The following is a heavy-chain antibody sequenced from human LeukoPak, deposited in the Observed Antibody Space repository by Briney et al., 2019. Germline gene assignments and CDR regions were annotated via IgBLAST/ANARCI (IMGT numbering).Heavy chain of an antibody. CDR1: GYTFTSYG. CDR3: ARDGELGYYDSSGYYVTSYYYYGMDV. J-gene: IGHJ6*02. V-gene: IGHV1-18*01. D-gene: IGHD3-22*01. Sequence: GASVKVSCTASGYTFTSYGISWVRQAPGQGLEWMGWISAYNGNTNYAQKLQGRVTMTTDTSTSTAYMELRSLRSDDTAVYYCARDGELGYYDSSGYYVTSYYYYGMDVWGQGTTVTVSS. CDR2: ISAYNGNT.